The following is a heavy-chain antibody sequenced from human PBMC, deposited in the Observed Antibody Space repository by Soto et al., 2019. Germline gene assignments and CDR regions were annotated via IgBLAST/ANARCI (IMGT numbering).Heavy chain of an antibody. CDR2: ISAYSGNT. D-gene: IGHD2-8*01. J-gene: IGHJ5*02. CDR3: ARDPSNIVLTVYAKVVGWFDP. CDR1: GYSFTSFG. V-gene: IGHV1-18*01. Sequence: ASVKVSCKASGYSFTSFGISWVRQAPGQGLEWMGWISAYSGNTDYAQKFQGRVTMTTDTSTSTAYMGLSSLTSDDTAVYYCARDPSNIVLTVYAKVVGWFDPWGQGTLVTVSS.